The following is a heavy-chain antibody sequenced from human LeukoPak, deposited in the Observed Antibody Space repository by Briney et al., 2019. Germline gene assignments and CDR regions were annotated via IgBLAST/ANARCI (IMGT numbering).Heavy chain of an antibody. CDR2: IIPIFGTA. CDR1: GGTFSSYA. V-gene: IGHV1-69*05. Sequence: ASVKVSCKASGGTFSSYAISWVRQAPGQGLEGMGRIIPIFGTANYAQKFQGRVTITTDESTSTAYMELSSLRSEDTAVYYCARNKLPLGAFDIWGQGTMVTVSS. CDR3: ARNKLPLGAFDI. J-gene: IGHJ3*02. D-gene: IGHD1-7*01.